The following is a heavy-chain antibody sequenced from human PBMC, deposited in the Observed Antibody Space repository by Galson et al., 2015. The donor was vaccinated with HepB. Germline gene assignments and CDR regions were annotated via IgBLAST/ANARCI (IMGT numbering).Heavy chain of an antibody. CDR2: IIPIFGTA. Sequence: SVKVSCKASGGTFGNYDISWVRQAPGQGLEWMGGIIPIFGTANYAQKFQGRVTMTRDTSINTAYMELSRLRSDDTAVYYCARGGDYDWLDPWGQGTLVTVSS. CDR3: ARGGDYDWLDP. D-gene: IGHD4-17*01. CDR1: GGTFGNYD. J-gene: IGHJ5*02. V-gene: IGHV1-69*05.